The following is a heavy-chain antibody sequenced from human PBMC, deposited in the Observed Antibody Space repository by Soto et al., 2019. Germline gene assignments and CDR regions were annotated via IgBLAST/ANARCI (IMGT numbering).Heavy chain of an antibody. CDR3: AAPPRY. Sequence: SETLSLTCTISGFSISSYYWSWIRQPPGKGLEWIGYIYDSGSTNYNPSLKSRVTISLDTSKNQFSLKLTSVTAADTAVYYCAAPPRYWGQGTLVTVSS. D-gene: IGHD6-6*01. V-gene: IGHV4-59*01. CDR1: GFSISSYY. J-gene: IGHJ4*02. CDR2: IYDSGST.